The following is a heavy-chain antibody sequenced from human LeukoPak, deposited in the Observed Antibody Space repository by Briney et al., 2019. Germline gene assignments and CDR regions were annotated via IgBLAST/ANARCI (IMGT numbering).Heavy chain of an antibody. CDR3: AGGFYSSSQYTAYDY. J-gene: IGHJ4*02. D-gene: IGHD6-13*01. CDR2: IKQDGSEK. CDR1: GFTFSNYW. Sequence: PGGSLRLSCAASGFTFSNYWMRWVRQAPGKGLEWVANIKQDGSEKSYVDSVKARFTISRDNAKNSLYLQMNSLRAEDTAVYYCAGGFYSSSQYTAYDYWGQGTLVTVSS. V-gene: IGHV3-7*01.